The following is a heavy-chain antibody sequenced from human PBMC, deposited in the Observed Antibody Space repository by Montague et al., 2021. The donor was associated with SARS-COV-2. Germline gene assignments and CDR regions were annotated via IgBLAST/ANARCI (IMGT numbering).Heavy chain of an antibody. CDR2: INHSGST. CDR3: ARLRYYGGNSGFQGLVDY. D-gene: IGHD4-23*01. Sequence: SETLSLTCAVYGGSLSGYYWSWIRQPPGKGLEWIGEINHSGSTXXXPSXXXRVTVSVDTSKNQFSLKLSSVTAADTAVYYCARLRYYGGNSGFQGLVDYWGQGALVTVSS. CDR1: GGSLSGYY. V-gene: IGHV4-34*01. J-gene: IGHJ4*02.